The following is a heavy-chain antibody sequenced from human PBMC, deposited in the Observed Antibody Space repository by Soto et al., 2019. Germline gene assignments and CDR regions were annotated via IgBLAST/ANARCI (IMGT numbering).Heavy chain of an antibody. CDR2: ISYDGSNK. CDR3: ATLRLGELSFDY. D-gene: IGHD3-16*02. CDR1: GFTFSSYG. J-gene: IGHJ4*02. V-gene: IGHV3-30*03. Sequence: QVQLVESGGGVVQPGRSLRLSCAASGFTFSSYGMHWVRQAPGKGLEWVAVISYDGSNKYYADSVKGRFTISRDNSKNTLYLQMNSLRAEDTAVYYCATLRLGELSFDYWGQGTLVTVSS.